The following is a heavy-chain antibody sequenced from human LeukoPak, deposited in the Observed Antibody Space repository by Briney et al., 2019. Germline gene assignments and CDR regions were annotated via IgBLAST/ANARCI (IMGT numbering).Heavy chain of an antibody. CDR2: ISSSSSYI. V-gene: IGHV3-21*01. CDR1: GFTFSSYG. J-gene: IGHJ6*02. D-gene: IGHD6-19*01. Sequence: PGGSLRLSCAASGFTFSSYGMHWVRQAPGKGLEWVSSISSSSSYIYYADSVKGRFTISRDNAKNSLYLQMNSLRAEDTAVYYCARDPESSGVAVAPGDYYYYGMDVWGQGTTVTVSS. CDR3: ARDPESSGVAVAPGDYYYYGMDV.